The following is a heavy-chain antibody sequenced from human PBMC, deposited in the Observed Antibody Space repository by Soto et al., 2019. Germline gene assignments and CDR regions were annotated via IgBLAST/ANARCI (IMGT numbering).Heavy chain of an antibody. J-gene: IGHJ4*02. V-gene: IGHV3-30*18. CDR2: ISDDGDKR. D-gene: IGHD1-26*01. CDR3: AKARVRIVGANSFDF. CDR1: GFTFSNYG. Sequence: GGSLRLSCVGSGFTFSNYGMHWVRQPPGKGLEWVALISDDGDKRYYADSVRGRLIISRDNSKDTLYLQMNSLGPDDTAVYFCAKARVRIVGANSFDFWGQGTPVTVSS.